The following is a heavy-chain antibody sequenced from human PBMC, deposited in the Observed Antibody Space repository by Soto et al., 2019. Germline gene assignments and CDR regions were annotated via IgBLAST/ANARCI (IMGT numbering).Heavy chain of an antibody. CDR1: GYTLSEVA. CDR2: FDPENDET. V-gene: IGHV1-24*01. D-gene: IGHD2-2*01. Sequence: SVKVSCEVSGYTLSEVAIHWVRQTPVEGLEWIGGFDPENDETSYAQNFQGRVTLTEDTSTDTAYLELSGLRSEDTAIYYCTIAAYCSGATCYSGYNWFHPGARDPWSPSPQ. J-gene: IGHJ5*02. CDR3: TIAAYCSGATCYSGYNWFHP.